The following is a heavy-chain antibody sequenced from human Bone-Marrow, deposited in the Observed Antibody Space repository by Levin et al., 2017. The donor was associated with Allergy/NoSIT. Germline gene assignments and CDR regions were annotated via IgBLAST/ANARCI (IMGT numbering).Heavy chain of an antibody. D-gene: IGHD6-13*01. CDR1: GGSISSYY. V-gene: IGHV4-59*01. Sequence: RASETLSLTCTVSGGSISSYYWSWIRQPPGKGLEWIGYIYYSGSTNYNPSLKSRVTISVDTSKNQFSLKLSSVTAADTAVYYCARAGRGAAAGSYIDYWGQGTLVTVSS. CDR2: IYYSGST. CDR3: ARAGRGAAAGSYIDY. J-gene: IGHJ4*02.